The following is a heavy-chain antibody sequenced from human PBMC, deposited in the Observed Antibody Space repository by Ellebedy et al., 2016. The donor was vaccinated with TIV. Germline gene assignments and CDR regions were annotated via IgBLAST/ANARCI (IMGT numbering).Heavy chain of an antibody. CDR3: ARHASYYDSSGYSGYYFDY. CDR2: IYFSGST. Sequence: MPSETLSLTCSVSGGSISISSHYWGWIRQPPGKGLDWIGMIYFSGSTYYNPSLKSRVTTSVDTSKNQFSLKLSSVTAADTAVYYCARHASYYDSSGYSGYYFDYWGQGTLVTVSS. J-gene: IGHJ4*02. D-gene: IGHD3-22*01. V-gene: IGHV4-39*01. CDR1: GGSISISSHY.